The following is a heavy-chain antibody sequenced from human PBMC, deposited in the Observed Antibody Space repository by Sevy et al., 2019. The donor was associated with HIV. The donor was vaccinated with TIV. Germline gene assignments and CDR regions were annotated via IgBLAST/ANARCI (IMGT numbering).Heavy chain of an antibody. CDR1: GGSFSGYY. CDR2: ISHNGTV. Sequence: SETLSLTCAVYGGSFSGYYWSWIRQPPGKGLEWIGEISHNGTVNYNPSLKSRVTISVDTSKDQFSLKLSSVTAADTAVYYCARGNIEITMMIVVFTGGIYYFDYWGQGTLVTVSS. J-gene: IGHJ4*02. D-gene: IGHD3-22*01. CDR3: ARGNIEITMMIVVFTGGIYYFDY. V-gene: IGHV4-34*01.